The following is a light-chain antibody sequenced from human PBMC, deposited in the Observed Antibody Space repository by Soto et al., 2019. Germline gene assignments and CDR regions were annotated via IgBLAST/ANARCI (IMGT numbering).Light chain of an antibody. CDR3: AAWDDRVCV. J-gene: IGLJ3*02. CDR1: NSNIGSNS. CDR2: SNN. Sequence: QSVLTQPPSASWTPGQTATISCAGSNSNIGSNSVYLYHQFPGVAPKLLVYSNNLRPSGVADRISSSKSGTSASLAISGFRSEDEADYFCAAWDDRVCVFGGGTKLTVL. V-gene: IGLV1-47*01.